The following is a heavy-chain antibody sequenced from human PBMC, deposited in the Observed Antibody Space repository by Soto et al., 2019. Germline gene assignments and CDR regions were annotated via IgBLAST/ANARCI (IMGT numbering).Heavy chain of an antibody. CDR2: ISSSSSYI. CDR3: AREGLSVLFDY. D-gene: IGHD2-8*01. CDR1: GSTFSSYS. V-gene: IGHV3-21*01. J-gene: IGHJ4*02. Sequence: ESGGGLVKPGGSLRLSCAASGSTFSSYSMNWVRQAPGKGLEWVSSISSSSSYIYYADSVKGRFTISRDNAKQSLYLQMNSLRAEDTAVYYCAREGLSVLFDYWGQGTLVTVAS.